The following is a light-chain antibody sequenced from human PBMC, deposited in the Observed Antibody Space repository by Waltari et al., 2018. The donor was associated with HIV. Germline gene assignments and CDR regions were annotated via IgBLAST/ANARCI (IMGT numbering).Light chain of an antibody. V-gene: IGLV3-25*03. Sequence: SYELTQPPSVSVSPGQTATITCSGDALPKQYAYWYQQRPGQAPVLVIYKDTERPSGIPERFSGSSSGTTATLTIIGVQAQDEADYHCQSADSNASLWVFGGGTKLTVL. CDR2: KDT. J-gene: IGLJ3*02. CDR3: QSADSNASLWV. CDR1: ALPKQY.